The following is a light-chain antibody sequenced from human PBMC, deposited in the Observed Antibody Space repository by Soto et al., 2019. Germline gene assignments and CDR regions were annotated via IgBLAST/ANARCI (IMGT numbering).Light chain of an antibody. Sequence: EIVLTQSPGTLSLSPGERATLSCRASKSVSSSYLAWYQRKPGQAPRLLIYGAFSRATGIPDRFSGSGSGTEFTLTISRLEPEDFAVYYCQQYGSSYPFGQGTKLELK. CDR3: QQYGSSYP. CDR2: GAF. CDR1: KSVSSSY. V-gene: IGKV3-20*01. J-gene: IGKJ2*01.